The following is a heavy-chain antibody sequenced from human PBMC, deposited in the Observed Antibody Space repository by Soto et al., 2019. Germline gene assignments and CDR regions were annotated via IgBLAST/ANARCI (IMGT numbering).Heavy chain of an antibody. J-gene: IGHJ4*02. CDR1: SYTFTTYG. CDR3: ARGPTDYYDNSGNYFLDY. D-gene: IGHD3-22*01. V-gene: IGHV1-18*01. Sequence: QVQLVQSGAEVKKPGASVKVSCKASSYTFTTYGMSWVRQAPGQGLDWMGWISTYNGNTKYAERLQGRVTMTTDTTTSTAYMELRRLRSEDTAVYYCARGPTDYYDNSGNYFLDYWGQGTLVTVSS. CDR2: ISTYNGNT.